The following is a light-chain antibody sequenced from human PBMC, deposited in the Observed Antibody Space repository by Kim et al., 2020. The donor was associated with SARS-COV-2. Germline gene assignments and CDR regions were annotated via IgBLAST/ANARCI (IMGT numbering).Light chain of an antibody. J-gene: IGLJ1*01. Sequence: QSALTQPASVSGSPGQSIAISCTGTSSDVGGYNYVSWYQQHPGKAPKVMIYDVTNRPSGVSNRFSGSKSGNTASLTISGLQAGDEADYYCSSYTSSSTLVFGTGTKVTVL. CDR3: SSYTSSSTLV. V-gene: IGLV2-14*03. CDR1: SSDVGGYNY. CDR2: DVT.